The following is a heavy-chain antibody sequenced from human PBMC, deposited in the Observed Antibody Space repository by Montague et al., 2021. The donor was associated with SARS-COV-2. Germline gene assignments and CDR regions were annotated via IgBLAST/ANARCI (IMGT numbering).Heavy chain of an antibody. CDR1: GGSISSGSYY. J-gene: IGHJ2*01. CDR3: AREGFVEITIFGVAQGCYFDL. Sequence: TLSLTCTVSGGSISSGSYYWSWIRQPAGKGLEWIGRIYTSGSTNYNPSLKSRVTISVDTSKNQFSLKLSSVTAADTAVYYCAREGFVEITIFGVAQGCYFDLWGRGTLVTVSS. V-gene: IGHV4-61*02. D-gene: IGHD3-3*01. CDR2: IYTSGST.